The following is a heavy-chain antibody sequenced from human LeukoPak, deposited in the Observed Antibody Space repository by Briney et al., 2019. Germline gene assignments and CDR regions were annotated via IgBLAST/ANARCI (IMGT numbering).Heavy chain of an antibody. CDR2: ISWNSGSI. V-gene: IGHV3-9*01. J-gene: IGHJ6*02. CDR1: GFTFDDYA. Sequence: QAGGSLRLSCAASGFTFDDYAMHWVRQAPGKGLEWVSGISWNSGSIGYADSVKGRFTISRDNAKNSLYLQMNSLRAEDTALYYCAKDQDYHYYYGMDVWGQGTTVTVSS. CDR3: AKDQDYHYYYGMDV.